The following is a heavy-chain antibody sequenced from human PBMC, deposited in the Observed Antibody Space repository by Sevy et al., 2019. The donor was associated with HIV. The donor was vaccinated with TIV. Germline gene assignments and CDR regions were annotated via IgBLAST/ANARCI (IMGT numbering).Heavy chain of an antibody. J-gene: IGHJ4*02. CDR2: IKQDGSEK. D-gene: IGHD5-18*01. V-gene: IGHV3-7*01. Sequence: GGSLRLSCAASGFTFSSYWMSWVRQAPGKGLEWVANIKQDGSEKYYVDSVKGRFTISRDNAKNSLYLQMNSLRAEDTAVYYCARDASMWIQLWLVVYWGQGTLVTVSS. CDR1: GFTFSSYW. CDR3: ARDASMWIQLWLVVY.